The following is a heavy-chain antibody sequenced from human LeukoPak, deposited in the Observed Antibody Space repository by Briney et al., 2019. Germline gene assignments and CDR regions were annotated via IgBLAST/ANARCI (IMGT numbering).Heavy chain of an antibody. J-gene: IGHJ5*02. Sequence: GGSLRLSCAASGFTFSSYWMSWVRQAPGKGLEWVANIKQDGSEKYYVGSVKGRFTISRDNAKNSLYLQMNSLRAEDTAVYYCARDGYSSSWYRSPDWFDPWGQGTLVTVSS. D-gene: IGHD6-13*01. CDR1: GFTFSSYW. V-gene: IGHV3-7*01. CDR3: ARDGYSSSWYRSPDWFDP. CDR2: IKQDGSEK.